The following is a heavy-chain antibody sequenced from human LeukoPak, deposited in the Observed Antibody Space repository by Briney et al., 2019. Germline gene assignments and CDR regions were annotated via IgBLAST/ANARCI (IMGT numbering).Heavy chain of an antibody. CDR3: TRDRDSKYSNYVGNASDI. J-gene: IGHJ3*02. CDR2: IRSKAYGGTT. V-gene: IGHV3-49*03. CDR1: GFTFGDYA. D-gene: IGHD4-11*01. Sequence: GGSLRLSCTASGFTFGDYAMSWFRQAPGKGLEWVGFIRSKAYGGTTEYAASVKGRFAISRDDSKSIAYLQMNSLKTEDTAVYYCTRDRDSKYSNYVGNASDIWGQGTMVTVSS.